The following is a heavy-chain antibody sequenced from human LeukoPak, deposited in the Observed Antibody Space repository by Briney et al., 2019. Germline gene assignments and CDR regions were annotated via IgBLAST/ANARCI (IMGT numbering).Heavy chain of an antibody. J-gene: IGHJ4*02. D-gene: IGHD4/OR15-4a*01. CDR2: IDWDHDE. CDR1: GFSLSTNGMC. CDR3: ARIRRDYGGNYPMGFDY. V-gene: IGHV2-70*01. Sequence: SGPALVKPTQTLTLTCAFSGFSLSTNGMCVSWIRQPPGKALEWLALIDWDHDEYYSTSLKTRLTISKDTSKNQVVLTMTNMDPVDTATYCCARIRRDYGGNYPMGFDYWGRGTLVTVSS.